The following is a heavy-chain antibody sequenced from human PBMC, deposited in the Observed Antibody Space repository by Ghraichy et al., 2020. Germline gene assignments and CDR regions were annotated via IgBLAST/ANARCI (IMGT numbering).Heavy chain of an antibody. CDR1: RFTFSSYS. CDR2: ISKGDGYI. CDR3: AIGNYYDYLSGYYPFDY. J-gene: IGHJ4*02. D-gene: IGHD3-3*01. V-gene: IGHV3-21*01. Sequence: LSLTCAAFRFTFSSYSMNWVRQAPGKGLEWVSSISKGDGYIYYADSVKGRFTISTDNTNHSLYLQMNSLRAEDTAVYYCAIGNYYDYLSGYYPFDYWGEGTLVTVSS.